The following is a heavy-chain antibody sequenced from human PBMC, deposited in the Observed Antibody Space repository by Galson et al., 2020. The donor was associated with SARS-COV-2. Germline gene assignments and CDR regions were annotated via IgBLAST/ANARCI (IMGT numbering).Heavy chain of an antibody. CDR2: INSDGSGT. CDR1: GFTFSSYA. V-gene: IGHV3-48*04. Sequence: GGSLRLSCAVSGFTFSSYAMNWVRQAPGKGLEWLAKINSDGSGTAYSNSVKGRFTISRDTARNSLYLQMNSLRAEDTAMYYCARDWGQRFGDNNWYMVSFDSWGQGTLLTVCS. J-gene: IGHJ4*02. D-gene: IGHD1-1*01. CDR3: ARDWGQRFGDNNWYMVSFDS.